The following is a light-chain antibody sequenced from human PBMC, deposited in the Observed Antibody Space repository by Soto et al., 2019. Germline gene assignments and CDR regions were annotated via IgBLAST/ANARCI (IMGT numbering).Light chain of an antibody. Sequence: EVVMTLSPATLSVSPGERATLSCRASESVSRNLAWYQQKPGQAPRLLIYDASTRATGIPDRFSGGGSGTEFTLTISSLQSEDFVVYYCQQYNSWPPITFGQGTRLEI. CDR1: ESVSRN. V-gene: IGKV3-15*01. J-gene: IGKJ5*01. CDR2: DAS. CDR3: QQYNSWPPIT.